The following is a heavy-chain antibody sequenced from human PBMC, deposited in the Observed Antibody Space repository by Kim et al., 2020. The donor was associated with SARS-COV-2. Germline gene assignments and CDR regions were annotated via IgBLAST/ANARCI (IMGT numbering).Heavy chain of an antibody. CDR3: AKEGLDYGDLNWFDP. CDR2: ISGSGDST. D-gene: IGHD4-17*01. Sequence: GGSLRLSCAASGFTFSNYAMSWVRQAPGKGLEWVSAISGSGDSTYYADSVKGRFTISRDNSKNTLYLQMNSLRVEDTALYYCAKEGLDYGDLNWFDPWGQGTLVTVSS. J-gene: IGHJ5*02. CDR1: GFTFSNYA. V-gene: IGHV3-23*01.